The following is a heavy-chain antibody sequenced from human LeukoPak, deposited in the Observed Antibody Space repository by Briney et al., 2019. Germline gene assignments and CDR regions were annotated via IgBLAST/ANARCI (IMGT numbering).Heavy chain of an antibody. CDR3: ARIIGNKAAGYYYMDV. CDR2: IYYSGST. Sequence: SETLSLTCTVSGGSISSSSYYWGWIRQPPGKGLEWIGSIYYSGSTYYNPSLKSRVTISVDTSKNQFSLKLSSVTAADTAVYYCARIIGNKAAGYYYMDVWGKGTTVTVSS. J-gene: IGHJ6*03. V-gene: IGHV4-39*07. D-gene: IGHD6-13*01. CDR1: GGSISSSSYY.